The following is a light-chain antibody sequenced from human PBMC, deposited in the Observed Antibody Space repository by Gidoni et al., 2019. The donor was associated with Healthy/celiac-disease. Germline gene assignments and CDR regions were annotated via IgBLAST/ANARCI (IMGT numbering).Light chain of an antibody. Sequence: DIQLTQSPSFLSASVVDRVTITCRASQGISSYLVWYQQKPGKAPKLLIYAASTLQSGVPSRFSGSGSGTEFTLTISSLQPADFATYYCQQFNSYPITFGQGTRLEI. CDR3: QQFNSYPIT. V-gene: IGKV1-9*01. CDR1: QGISSY. J-gene: IGKJ5*01. CDR2: AAS.